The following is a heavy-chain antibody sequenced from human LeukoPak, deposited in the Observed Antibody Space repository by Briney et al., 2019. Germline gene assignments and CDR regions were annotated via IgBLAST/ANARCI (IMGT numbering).Heavy chain of an antibody. Sequence: GGSLRLSCAASGFTFDDYAMHWVRHAPGKGLERVSGISWNSGSIGYADSVKGRFTISRDNAKNSLYLQMNSLRAEDTALYYCAKAQSGSYYPDWFDPWGQGTLDTVSS. CDR1: GFTFDDYA. CDR3: AKAQSGSYYPDWFDP. V-gene: IGHV3-9*01. J-gene: IGHJ5*02. D-gene: IGHD1-26*01. CDR2: ISWNSGSI.